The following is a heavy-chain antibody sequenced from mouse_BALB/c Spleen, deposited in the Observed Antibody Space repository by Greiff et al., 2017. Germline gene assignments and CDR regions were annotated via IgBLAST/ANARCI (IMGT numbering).Heavy chain of an antibody. V-gene: IGHV1-55*01. D-gene: IGHD2-1*01. Sequence: QVQLQQPGAELVKPGAPVKLSCKASGYTFTSYWIEWVKQRPGHGLEWIGEILPGSGSTNYNEKFKGKATLTVDKSSSTAYMQLKSLTSEDSAVYYCARSDYGNYYYAMDYWGQGTSVTVSS. CDR1: GYTFTSYW. CDR2: ILPGSGST. J-gene: IGHJ4*01. CDR3: ARSDYGNYYYAMDY.